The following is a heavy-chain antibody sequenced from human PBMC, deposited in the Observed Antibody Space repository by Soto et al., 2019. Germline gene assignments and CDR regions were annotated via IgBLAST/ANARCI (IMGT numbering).Heavy chain of an antibody. CDR3: ARFSKHELGYCNNTTWYRSDYYYGMDV. CDR2: IKPNSGGT. J-gene: IGHJ6*02. Sequence: ASVKVSCKASGYTFTGYYMHWVRQAPGQGLEWMGWIKPNSGGTNYAQKFQGRVTMTSDTSISTAYMELSRLRSDDTAVYYCARFSKHELGYCNNTTWYRSDYYYGMDVWGQGTMVTVSS. CDR1: GYTFTGYY. V-gene: IGHV1-2*02. D-gene: IGHD2-2*02.